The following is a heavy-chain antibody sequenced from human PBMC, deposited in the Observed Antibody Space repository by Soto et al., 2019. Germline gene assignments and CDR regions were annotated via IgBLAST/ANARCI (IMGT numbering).Heavy chain of an antibody. D-gene: IGHD6-6*01. Sequence: ASVKVSCKASGGTFSSYAISWVLQAPGQGLEWMGGIIPIFGTANYAQKFQGRVTITADESTSTAYMELSSLRSEDTAVYYCARGGARTSYYFDYWGQGTLVTVSS. V-gene: IGHV1-69*13. J-gene: IGHJ4*02. CDR2: IIPIFGTA. CDR1: GGTFSSYA. CDR3: ARGGARTSYYFDY.